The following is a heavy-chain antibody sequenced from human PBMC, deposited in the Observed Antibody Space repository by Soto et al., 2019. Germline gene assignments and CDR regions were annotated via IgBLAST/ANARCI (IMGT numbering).Heavy chain of an antibody. CDR1: GFTFSSSD. J-gene: IGHJ4*02. V-gene: IGHV3-13*04. Sequence: SLRLSCAASGFTFSSSDMHWVRQATGKGLEWVSAIGTAGDTYYPGSVKGRFTISRENAKNSLYLQMNSLRAGDTAVYYCARSYRRAVRGVIRSLLKYWGQGTLVTVSS. CDR3: ARSYRRAVRGVIRSLLKY. CDR2: IGTAGDT. D-gene: IGHD3-10*01.